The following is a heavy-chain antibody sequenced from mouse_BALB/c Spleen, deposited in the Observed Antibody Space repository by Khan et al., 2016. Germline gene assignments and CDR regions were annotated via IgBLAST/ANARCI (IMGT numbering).Heavy chain of an antibody. CDR3: ARGLGRAY. J-gene: IGHJ3*01. Sequence: EVQLQESGPGLVKPSQSLSLTCTVTGYSITSDYAWNWIRQFPGNKLEWMGYISYSGSTSYNPSLKSRISITRDTSTNQFFLQLNSVTTEDTATYYCARGLGRAYWGQGTLVTVSA. CDR1: GYSITSDYA. CDR2: ISYSGST. D-gene: IGHD4-1*01. V-gene: IGHV3-2*02.